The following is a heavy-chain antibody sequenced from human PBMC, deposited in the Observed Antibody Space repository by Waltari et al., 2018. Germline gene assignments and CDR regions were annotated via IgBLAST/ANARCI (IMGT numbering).Heavy chain of an antibody. CDR1: GYSISSGYY. J-gene: IGHJ5*02. Sequence: QVQLQESGPGLVKPSETLSLTCAVSGYSISSGYYWGWIRQPPGKGLEWIGSIYHSGSTYYNPSLKSRVTISVDTSKNQFSLKLSSVTAADTAVYYCARRGYDFWSGYSNWFDPWGQGTLVTFSS. CDR3: ARRGYDFWSGYSNWFDP. D-gene: IGHD3-3*01. V-gene: IGHV4-38-2*01. CDR2: IYHSGST.